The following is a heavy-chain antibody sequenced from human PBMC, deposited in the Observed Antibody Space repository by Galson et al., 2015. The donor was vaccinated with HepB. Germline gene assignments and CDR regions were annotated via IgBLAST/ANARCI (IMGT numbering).Heavy chain of an antibody. V-gene: IGHV3-30-3*01. Sequence: SLRLSCAASGFTFSSYAMHWVRQAPGKGLEWVAVISYDGSNKYYADSVKGRFTISRDNSKNTLYLQMNSLRAEDTAVYYCARAHYGSGLNNWFDPWGQGTLVTVSS. CDR1: GFTFSSYA. J-gene: IGHJ5*02. D-gene: IGHD3-10*01. CDR3: ARAHYGSGLNNWFDP. CDR2: ISYDGSNK.